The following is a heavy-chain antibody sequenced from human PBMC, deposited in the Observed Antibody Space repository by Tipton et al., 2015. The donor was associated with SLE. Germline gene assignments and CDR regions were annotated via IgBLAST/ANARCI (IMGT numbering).Heavy chain of an antibody. CDR3: ASTWIQPSYFDY. CDR1: GGSISSYY. J-gene: IGHJ4*02. V-gene: IGHV4-34*01. Sequence: TLSLTCTVSGGSISSYYWSWIRQPPGKGLEWIGEINHSGSTNYNPSLKSRVTISVDTSKNQFSLKLSSVTAADTAVYYCASTWIQPSYFDYWGQGTLVTVSS. CDR2: INHSGST. D-gene: IGHD5-18*01.